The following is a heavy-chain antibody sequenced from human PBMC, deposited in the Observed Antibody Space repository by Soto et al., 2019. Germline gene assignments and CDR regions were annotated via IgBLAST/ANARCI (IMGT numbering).Heavy chain of an antibody. D-gene: IGHD3-22*01. CDR1: GGSISSGDYY. Sequence: SETLSLTCTVSGGSISSGDYYWSWIRQPPGKGLEWIGYIYYSGSTYYNPSLKSRVTISVDTSKNQFSLKLSSVTAADTAVYNCARTNNYYDSIGPGWFDPWGQGTLVTVSS. CDR2: IYYSGST. V-gene: IGHV4-30-4*01. J-gene: IGHJ5*02. CDR3: ARTNNYYDSIGPGWFDP.